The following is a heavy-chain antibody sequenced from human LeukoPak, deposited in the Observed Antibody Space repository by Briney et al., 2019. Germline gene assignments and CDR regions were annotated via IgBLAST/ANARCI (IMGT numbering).Heavy chain of an antibody. CDR1: GFTFTSYA. D-gene: IGHD3-3*01. J-gene: IGHJ4*02. V-gene: IGHV3-23*01. Sequence: GGSLRLSCAVSGFTFTSYAMSWVRQAPGKGLEWVSAISGSGGSTYYADSVKGRFTISRDNSKNTLYLQMNSLRAEDTAVYYCAKGYDFWSGYWVVDYWGQGTLVTVSS. CDR3: AKGYDFWSGYWVVDY. CDR2: ISGSGGST.